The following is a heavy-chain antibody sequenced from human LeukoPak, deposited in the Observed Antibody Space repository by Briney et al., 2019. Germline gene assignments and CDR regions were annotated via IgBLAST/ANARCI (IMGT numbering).Heavy chain of an antibody. CDR1: GGSISSNNYY. V-gene: IGHV4-39*01. J-gene: IGHJ6*03. CDR2: IYYSGST. CDR3: ARHPLLRGVTYDYYYYMDV. Sequence: SETLSLTCTVSGGSISSNNYYWGWIRQPPGKGLEWIGSIYYSGSTYYNPSLKSRVTISVDTSKNQFSLKLSSVTAADTAVYYCARHPLLRGVTYDYYYYMDVWGKGTTVTISS. D-gene: IGHD3-10*01.